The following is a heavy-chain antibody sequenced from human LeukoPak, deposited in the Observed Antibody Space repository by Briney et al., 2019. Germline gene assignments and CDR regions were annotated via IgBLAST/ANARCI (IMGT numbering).Heavy chain of an antibody. CDR3: ARHRPSSTMSGIAL. D-gene: IGHD2-21*01. V-gene: IGHV4-39*01. CDR2: IHYSGTT. J-gene: IGHJ4*02. Sequence: SETLSLTCTVSGGSIIRGFYYWGWIRQPPGKGLAWIGSIHYSGTTYYNPSLKSRVTISVDTSRNQFSLQLTSVTVADTAVYFCARHRPSSTMSGIALWGQGTLVTVSS. CDR1: GGSIIRGFYY.